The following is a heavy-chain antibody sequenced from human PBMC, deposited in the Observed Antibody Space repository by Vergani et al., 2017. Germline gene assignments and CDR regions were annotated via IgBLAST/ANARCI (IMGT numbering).Heavy chain of an antibody. D-gene: IGHD6-19*01. CDR1: GYSISSGYY. CDR3: ARHSRGYSSGSIDP. Sequence: QVQLQESGPGLVKPSETLSLTCAVSGYSISSGYYWGWIRQPPGKGLEWIGSIYHSGSTYYNPSIKSRVTISVDTSKNQFSLKLSSVTAADTAVYYCARHSRGYSSGSIDPWGQGTLVTVSS. CDR2: IYHSGST. J-gene: IGHJ5*02. V-gene: IGHV4-38-2*01.